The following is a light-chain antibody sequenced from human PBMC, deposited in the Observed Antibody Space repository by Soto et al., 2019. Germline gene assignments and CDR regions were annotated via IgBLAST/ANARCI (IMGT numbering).Light chain of an antibody. CDR2: GAV. J-gene: IGKJ1*01. V-gene: IGKV1-39*01. Sequence: DIQMTQYPSSLSASVGDRVTITCRSSQSISSYLNWYQQKPGKAPKLLILGAVILQSGVPSRFSGSGSGTDFTLTISSLQPEDFATYYCQRDYNNIRTFGQGTKVDIK. CDR1: QSISSY. CDR3: QRDYNNIRT.